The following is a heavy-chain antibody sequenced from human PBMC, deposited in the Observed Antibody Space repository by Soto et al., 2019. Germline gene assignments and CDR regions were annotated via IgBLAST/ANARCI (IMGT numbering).Heavy chain of an antibody. CDR1: GFTFSSYA. CDR3: AKERLRNHDYGVNFDY. CDR2: ISGSGGST. V-gene: IGHV3-23*01. J-gene: IGHJ4*02. D-gene: IGHD4-17*01. Sequence: EVQLLESGGGLVQPGGSLRLSCAASGFTFSSYAMSWVRQAPGKGLEWVSAISGSGGSTYYADSVKGRFTISRDNSKNTLYLQMNSLIAEDTAVYYCAKERLRNHDYGVNFDYWGQGTLVTVSS.